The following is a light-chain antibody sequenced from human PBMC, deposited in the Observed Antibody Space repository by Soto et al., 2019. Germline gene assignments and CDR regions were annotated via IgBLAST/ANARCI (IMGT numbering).Light chain of an antibody. CDR3: GTWDSSLSAGV. V-gene: IGLV1-51*01. Sequence: QSVLTQPPSVSAAPGQKVTISCSGSSSNIGSNYVSCYQQLPGTAPKLLIYDDNKRPSGIPDRFSGSKSGTSATLGITGLQTGDEADYYCGTWDSSLSAGVFGGGTKLTVL. J-gene: IGLJ2*01. CDR1: SSNIGSNY. CDR2: DDN.